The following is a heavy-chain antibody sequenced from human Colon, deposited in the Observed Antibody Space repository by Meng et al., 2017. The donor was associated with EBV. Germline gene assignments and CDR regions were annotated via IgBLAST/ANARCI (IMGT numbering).Heavy chain of an antibody. Sequence: QVHVQQWGGGLLKPSETLSLTCTVYGGSFSDSYWTWIRQPPGKGLEWIGEINHVGSTTYNPSLKSRVTISVDTSKNQFSLKLSSVTAADAAVYYCASSDCSGGTCYLDCWGQGTLVTVSS. CDR1: GGSFSDSY. CDR3: ASSDCSGGTCYLDC. CDR2: INHVGST. D-gene: IGHD2-15*01. J-gene: IGHJ4*02. V-gene: IGHV4-34*01.